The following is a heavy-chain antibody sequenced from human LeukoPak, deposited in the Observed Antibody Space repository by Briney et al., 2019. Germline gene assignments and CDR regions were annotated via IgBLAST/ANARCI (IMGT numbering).Heavy chain of an antibody. CDR3: ARGQLLWFFDP. CDR1: GGSISSYY. V-gene: IGHV4-59*01. CDR2: IYYSGIT. J-gene: IGHJ5*02. D-gene: IGHD3-10*01. Sequence: PSETLSLTCTVSGGSISSYYWSWIRQPPGKGLEWIGYIYYSGITNCNPSLKSRVTISVDTSKNQFSLKLSSVTAADTAVYYCARGQLLWFFDPWGLGTLVTVSS.